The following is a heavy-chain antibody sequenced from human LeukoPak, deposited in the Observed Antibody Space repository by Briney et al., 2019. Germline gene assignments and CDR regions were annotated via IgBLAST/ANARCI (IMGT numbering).Heavy chain of an antibody. D-gene: IGHD3-9*01. J-gene: IGHJ4*02. CDR2: IIPILGIA. CDR3: ARSRGYYDILTGYYTHDY. V-gene: IGHV1-69*04. Sequence: SVKVSCKASGGTFSSYAISWVRQAPGQGLEWMGRIIPILGIANYTQKFQGRVTITADKSTSTAYMELRSLRSDDTAVYYCARSRGYYDILTGYYTHDYWGQGTLVTVSS. CDR1: GGTFSSYA.